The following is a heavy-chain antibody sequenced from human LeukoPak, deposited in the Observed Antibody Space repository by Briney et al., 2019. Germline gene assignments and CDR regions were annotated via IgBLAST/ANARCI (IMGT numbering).Heavy chain of an antibody. J-gene: IGHJ6*02. D-gene: IGHD5-12*01. CDR3: ARVGSGYDWSYYYYGMDV. V-gene: IGHV3-7*01. CDR2: IKQDGSEK. Sequence: PGGSLRLSCAASGFTFSSYWMSWVRQAPGKGLEWVANIKQDGSEKYYVDSVKGRFTISRDNAKNSLYLQMNSLRAEDTAVYYCARVGSGYDWSYYYYGMDVWGQGTTVTVSS. CDR1: GFTFSSYW.